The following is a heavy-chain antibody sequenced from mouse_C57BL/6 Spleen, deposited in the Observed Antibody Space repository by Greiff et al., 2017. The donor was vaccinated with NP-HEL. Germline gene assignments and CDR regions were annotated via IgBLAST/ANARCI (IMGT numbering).Heavy chain of an antibody. J-gene: IGHJ3*01. V-gene: IGHV1-82*01. CDR3: ARYPAYYSNPWFAY. CDR1: GYAFSSSW. CDR2: IYPGDGDT. D-gene: IGHD2-5*01. Sequence: VQLKESGPELVKPGASVKISCKASGYAFSSSWMNWVKQRPGKGLEWIGRIYPGDGDTNYNGKFKGKATLTADKSSSTAYMQLSSLTSEDSAVYFCARYPAYYSNPWFAYWGQGTLVTVSA.